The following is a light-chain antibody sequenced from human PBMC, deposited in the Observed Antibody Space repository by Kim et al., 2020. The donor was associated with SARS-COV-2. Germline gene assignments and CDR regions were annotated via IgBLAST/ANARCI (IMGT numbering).Light chain of an antibody. CDR1: SSNIGAGFE. Sequence: QRVTISCTGSSSNIGAGFEVHWYQQLPGTAPKLLIHSNNKRPAGVPDRFSGSKSGTSASLAITGLQPEDEADYYCQSYDSSLSVGIFGGGTQLTVL. CDR2: SNN. J-gene: IGLJ2*01. V-gene: IGLV1-40*01. CDR3: QSYDSSLSVGI.